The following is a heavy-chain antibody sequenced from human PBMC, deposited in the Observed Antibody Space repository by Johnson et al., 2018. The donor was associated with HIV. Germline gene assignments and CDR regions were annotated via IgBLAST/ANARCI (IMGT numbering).Heavy chain of an antibody. CDR3: ARDGVYSSPHDAFDI. D-gene: IGHD6-13*01. Sequence: VQLVESGGGVVQPGRSLRLSCIASRFTFSNYAMHWVRQAPGKGLEWVSFISGGEDDTYYADSVKGRFTISRDNSKNTLYLQMENLRAEDSAIYYCARDGVYSSPHDAFDIWGQGTTVTVSS. CDR1: RFTFSNYA. J-gene: IGHJ3*02. V-gene: IGHV3-23*04. CDR2: ISGGEDDT.